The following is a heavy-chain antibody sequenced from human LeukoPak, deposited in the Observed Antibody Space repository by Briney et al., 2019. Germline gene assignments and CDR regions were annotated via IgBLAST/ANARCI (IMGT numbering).Heavy chain of an antibody. Sequence: PGGSLRLSCAASGFTFSSYAMSWVRQAPGKGLEWVSAISGSGGSTYYADSVKGRFTISRDNSKNTLYLQMNSLRAEDTAVYYCARDPGGGGWYGDYWGQVTLVTVSS. D-gene: IGHD6-19*01. CDR2: ISGSGGST. J-gene: IGHJ4*02. CDR1: GFTFSSYA. V-gene: IGHV3-23*01. CDR3: ARDPGGGGWYGDY.